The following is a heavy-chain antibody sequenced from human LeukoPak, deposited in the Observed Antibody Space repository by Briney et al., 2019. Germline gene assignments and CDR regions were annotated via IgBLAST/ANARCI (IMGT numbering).Heavy chain of an antibody. Sequence: PSETLSLTCTVSGGSISSSSYYWGWIRQPPGKGLEWIGSIYYSGSTYYNPSLKSRVTISVDTSTNQFSLKLSSVTAADTAVYYCARVGDSSGYYYVDYWGQGTLVTVSS. V-gene: IGHV4-39*07. J-gene: IGHJ4*02. CDR1: GGSISSSSYY. D-gene: IGHD3-22*01. CDR2: IYYSGST. CDR3: ARVGDSSGYYYVDY.